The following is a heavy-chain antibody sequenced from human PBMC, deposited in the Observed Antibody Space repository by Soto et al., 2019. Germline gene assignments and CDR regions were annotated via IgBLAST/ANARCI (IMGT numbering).Heavy chain of an antibody. Sequence: EVQLEESGGGLVQPGQSLRLSCAASGFTCSDYWMSWVRQAPGKGLEWVANIKQDGSEKYYVDSVKGRFTISRDNAKKSLYLQMNSLRAEDTAVYYCAKGRLDWANYFDLWGQGTLVTVSS. CDR1: GFTCSDYW. D-gene: IGHD3-9*01. CDR2: IKQDGSEK. CDR3: AKGRLDWANYFDL. J-gene: IGHJ4*02. V-gene: IGHV3-7*01.